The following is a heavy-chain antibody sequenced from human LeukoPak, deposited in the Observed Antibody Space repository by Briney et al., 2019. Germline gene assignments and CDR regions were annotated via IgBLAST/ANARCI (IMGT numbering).Heavy chain of an antibody. J-gene: IGHJ6*03. CDR2: IKQDGSER. CDR3: ARMGSYGPYYYHYMDV. D-gene: IGHD3-16*01. Sequence: GGSLRPSCAASGFMFSSSWMSWVRQAPGKGLEWVANIKQDGSERNYVDSLKGRFTISRDNAKNSLYLQMNSLRVEDTAVYYCARMGSYGPYYYHYMDVWGKGTTVTVSS. CDR1: GFMFSSSW. V-gene: IGHV3-7*01.